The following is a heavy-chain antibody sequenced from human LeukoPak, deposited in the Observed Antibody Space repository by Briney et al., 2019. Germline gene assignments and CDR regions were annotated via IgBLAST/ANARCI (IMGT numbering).Heavy chain of an antibody. D-gene: IGHD6-13*01. J-gene: IGHJ4*02. CDR3: ARGRPAAAGIRHFDY. CDR1: GFTFSSYW. Sequence: PGGSLRLSCVGSGFTFSSYWMSWIRQPPGKGLEWIGEINHSGSTNYNPSLKSRVTISVDTSKNQFSLKLSSVTAADTAVYYCARGRPAAAGIRHFDYWGQGTLVTVSS. CDR2: INHSGST. V-gene: IGHV4-34*01.